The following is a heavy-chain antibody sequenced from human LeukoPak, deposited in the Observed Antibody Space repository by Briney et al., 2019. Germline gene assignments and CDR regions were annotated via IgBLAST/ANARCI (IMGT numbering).Heavy chain of an antibody. D-gene: IGHD2-15*01. CDR2: VYYSGST. Sequence: PSETLSLTCTVSGGSISSYYWNWIRQPPGRGLEWIGNVYYSGSTSYNPSLKSRVTISLDTSKNQFSLKLRSVTAADTAVYYCARGGSGAYDWNYWGQGTLVTVS. V-gene: IGHV4-59*01. CDR3: ARGGSGAYDWNY. CDR1: GGSISSYY. J-gene: IGHJ4*02.